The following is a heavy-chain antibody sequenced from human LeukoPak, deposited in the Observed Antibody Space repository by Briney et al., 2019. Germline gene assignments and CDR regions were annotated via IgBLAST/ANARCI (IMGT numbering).Heavy chain of an antibody. CDR2: ISGSGGST. CDR1: GFTFSSYA. J-gene: IGHJ4*02. CDR3: AKDSSGWPYYFDY. D-gene: IGHD6-19*01. Sequence: PGGSLRLSCAASGFTFSSYAMSWVRQAPGKGLEWVPAISGSGGSTYYADSVKGRFTISRDNSKNTLYLQMNSLRAEDTAVYYCAKDSSGWPYYFDYWGQGTLVTVSS. V-gene: IGHV3-23*01.